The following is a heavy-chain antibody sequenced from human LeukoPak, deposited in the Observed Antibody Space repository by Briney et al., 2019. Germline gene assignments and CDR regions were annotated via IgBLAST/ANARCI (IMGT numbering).Heavy chain of an antibody. CDR3: ARDAPRYGSGTFYYMDV. CDR1: GYTFTSYD. Sequence: ASVKVSCKASGYTFTSYDINWVRQAAGQGLEWMGWMNPNSGNTGYAQKFQGRVTITRNTSISTAYMELSSLRSDDTAVYYCARDAPRYGSGTFYYMDVWGKGTTVTISS. J-gene: IGHJ6*03. CDR2: MNPNSGNT. V-gene: IGHV1-8*03. D-gene: IGHD3-10*01.